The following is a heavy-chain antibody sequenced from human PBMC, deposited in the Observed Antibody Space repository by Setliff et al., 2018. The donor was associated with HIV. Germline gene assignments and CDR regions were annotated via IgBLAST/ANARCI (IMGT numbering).Heavy chain of an antibody. CDR2: IYPGDSDT. Sequence: PGESLKISCKGSGYTFTNYWIGWVRQMPGKGLEWMGIIYPGDSDTRYSPSFQGHVSISADRSIKTAYLQWSSLKTSDTAIYYCARLGEYGSFDLWGRGTAVTVSS. V-gene: IGHV5-51*01. D-gene: IGHD3-10*01. CDR1: GYTFTNYW. CDR3: ARLGEYGSFDL. J-gene: IGHJ3*01.